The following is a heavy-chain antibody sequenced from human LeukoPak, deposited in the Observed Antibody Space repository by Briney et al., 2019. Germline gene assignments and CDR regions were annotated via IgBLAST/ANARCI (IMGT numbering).Heavy chain of an antibody. CDR1: GGTFSSYA. J-gene: IGHJ4*02. CDR2: IIPIFGTA. CDR3: ARAKAVAGRFDY. V-gene: IGHV1-69*13. D-gene: IGHD6-19*01. Sequence: ASVKVSCKDSGGTFSSYAISWVRQAPGQGLEWMGGIIPIFGTANYAQKFPGRVTITADESTSTAYMELSSLRSEDTAVYYCARAKAVAGRFDYWGQGTLVTVSS.